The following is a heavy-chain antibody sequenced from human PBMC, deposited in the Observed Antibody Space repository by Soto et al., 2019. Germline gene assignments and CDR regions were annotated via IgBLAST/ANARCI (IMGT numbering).Heavy chain of an antibody. J-gene: IGHJ4*02. V-gene: IGHV3-21*06. CDR3: ARESEDLTSNFDY. CDR1: GFIFTRYS. Sequence: EVQLVESGGGLVQPGGSLRLSCAASGFIFTRYSMSWVRQAPGKGLEWVSSISSTTNYIYYGDSMKGRFTISRDNAKNSLYLEMNSLRAEDTAVYYCARESEDLTSNFDYWGQGTLVTVSS. CDR2: ISSTTNYI.